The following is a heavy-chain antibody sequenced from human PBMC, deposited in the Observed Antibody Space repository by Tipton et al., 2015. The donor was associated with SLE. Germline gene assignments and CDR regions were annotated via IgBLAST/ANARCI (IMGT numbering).Heavy chain of an antibody. D-gene: IGHD5-24*01. CDR2: ISWNSGSI. J-gene: IGHJ4*02. Sequence: SLRLSCAASGFTFDDYAMHWVRQAPGKGLEWVSGISWNSGSIGYADSVKGRFTISRDNAKNSLYLQMNSLRAEDTAVYYCARGWRWLQFSQDYWGQGTLVTVSS. CDR1: GFTFDDYA. CDR3: ARGWRWLQFSQDY. V-gene: IGHV3-9*01.